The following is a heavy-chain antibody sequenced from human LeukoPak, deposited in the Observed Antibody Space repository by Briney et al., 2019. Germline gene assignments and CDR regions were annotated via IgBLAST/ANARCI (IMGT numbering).Heavy chain of an antibody. Sequence: GGSLRLSCAASGLTFSSYSMNWVRQAPGKGLEWVSSISSSSSYIYYADSVKGRFTISRDNAKNSLYLQMNSLRAEDTAVYYCARESQWLVCDYWGQGTLVTVSS. D-gene: IGHD6-19*01. J-gene: IGHJ4*02. CDR3: ARESQWLVCDY. CDR2: ISSSSSYI. CDR1: GLTFSSYS. V-gene: IGHV3-21*01.